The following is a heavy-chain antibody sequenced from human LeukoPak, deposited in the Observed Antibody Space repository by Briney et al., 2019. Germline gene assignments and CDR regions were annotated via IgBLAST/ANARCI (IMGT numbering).Heavy chain of an antibody. D-gene: IGHD6-6*01. CDR3: AKTPSSSDGDYYYYYMDV. J-gene: IGHJ6*03. CDR1: GFTFSSHA. Sequence: GGSLRLSCAASGFTFSSHAMSWVRQAPGKGLEWVSVISGSGGSTYYADSVKGRFTISRDNSKNTLFLQMNSLRAEDTAVYYCAKTPSSSDGDYYYYYMDVWGKGTTVTVSS. CDR2: ISGSGGST. V-gene: IGHV3-23*01.